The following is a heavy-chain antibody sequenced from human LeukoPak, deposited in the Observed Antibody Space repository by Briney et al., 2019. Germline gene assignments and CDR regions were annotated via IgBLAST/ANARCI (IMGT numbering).Heavy chain of an antibody. J-gene: IGHJ3*02. D-gene: IGHD3-3*01. V-gene: IGHV1-46*01. Sequence: ASVKVSCKASGYTFTSYYMHWVRQAPGQGLEWMGIINPSGGSTSYAQKFQGRVTMTRDTSTSTVYMELSSLRSEDTAVYYCARASPVRPYYDFWSGYSAPDAFDIWGQGTMVTVSS. CDR2: INPSGGST. CDR1: GYTFTSYY. CDR3: ARASPVRPYYDFWSGYSAPDAFDI.